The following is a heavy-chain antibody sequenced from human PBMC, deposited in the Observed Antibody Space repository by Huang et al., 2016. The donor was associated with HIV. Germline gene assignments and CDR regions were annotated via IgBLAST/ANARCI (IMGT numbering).Heavy chain of an antibody. CDR1: GYSVSSYW. CDR3: ARRFSSSSGYFDY. CDR2: IFHDDSDT. V-gene: IGHV5-51*01. Sequence: VQLVQSGAEVKKPGESLKISCKGSGYSVSSYWIAWVRQMPGKGLEWIGIIFHDDSDTTYSPSFEGQVTISADKSIGTAYLQWSSLKASDTAMYYCARRFSSSSGYFDYWGQGSLVTVSS. J-gene: IGHJ4*02. D-gene: IGHD6-6*01.